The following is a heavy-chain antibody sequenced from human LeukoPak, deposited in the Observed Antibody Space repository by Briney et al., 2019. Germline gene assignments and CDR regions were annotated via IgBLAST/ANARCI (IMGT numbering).Heavy chain of an antibody. Sequence: SETLSLTCTVSGGSISGSSYYWGWIRQPPGKGLEWIGSIYYSGSTYYNPSLKSRVTISVDTSKNQFSLKLSSVTAADTAVYYCARRTLLGMDVWGQGTTVTVSS. CDR2: IYYSGST. CDR1: GGSISGSSYY. CDR3: ARRTLLGMDV. J-gene: IGHJ6*02. V-gene: IGHV4-39*01.